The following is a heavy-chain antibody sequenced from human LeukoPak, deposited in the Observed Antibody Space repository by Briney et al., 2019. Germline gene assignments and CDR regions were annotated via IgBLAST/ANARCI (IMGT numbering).Heavy chain of an antibody. Sequence: GGSLRLSSAGSGFTVNGYVMSWVRQAPGKGLEWIAVTGGSDDKTHYADSVRGRFTISRDNSEHRLFLQTNSLRPDDSALYYCTKDLMTGFSSGWYFAYWGQGTLVTVSS. CDR3: TKDLMTGFSSGWYFAY. CDR2: TGGSDDKT. CDR1: GFTVNGYV. D-gene: IGHD6-19*01. J-gene: IGHJ4*02. V-gene: IGHV3-23*01.